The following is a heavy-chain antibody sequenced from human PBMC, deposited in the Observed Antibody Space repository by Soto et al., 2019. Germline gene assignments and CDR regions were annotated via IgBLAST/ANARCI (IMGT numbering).Heavy chain of an antibody. Sequence: QVQLVESGGGVVQPGRSLRLSCAASGFTFSSYAMHWVRQAPGKGLEWVAVISYDGSNKYYADSVKGRFTISRDNSKNTLYLQMNSLRSEDTAVYYCARPLWRDDVNWGYFDLWGRGTLVTVSS. J-gene: IGHJ2*01. CDR1: GFTFSSYA. CDR2: ISYDGSNK. CDR3: ARPLWRDDVNWGYFDL. V-gene: IGHV3-30-3*01. D-gene: IGHD2-21*01.